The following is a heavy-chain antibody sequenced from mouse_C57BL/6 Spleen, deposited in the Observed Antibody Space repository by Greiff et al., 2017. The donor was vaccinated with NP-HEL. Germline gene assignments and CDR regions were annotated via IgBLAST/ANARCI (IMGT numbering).Heavy chain of an antibody. CDR2: ISSGSSTI. CDR3: ARDYGSSYDYFDY. V-gene: IGHV5-17*01. Sequence: EVMLVESGGGLVKPGGSLKLSCAASGFTFSDYGMHWVRQAPEKGLEWVAYISSGSSTIYSADTVKGRFTISRDNAKNTLFLQMTSLRSEDTAMYYCARDYGSSYDYFDYWGQGTTLTVSS. D-gene: IGHD1-1*01. J-gene: IGHJ2*01. CDR1: GFTFSDYG.